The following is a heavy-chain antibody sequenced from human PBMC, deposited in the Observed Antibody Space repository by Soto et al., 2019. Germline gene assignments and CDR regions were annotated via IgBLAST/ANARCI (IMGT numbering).Heavy chain of an antibody. V-gene: IGHV4-34*01. CDR3: AKRKGSGSYYNAYYFDY. CDR2: INHSGST. D-gene: IGHD3-10*01. Sequence: QVQLQQWGAGLLKPSETLSLTCAVYGGSFSGYYWSWIRQPPGKGLEWIGEINHSGSTNYNPSLKSRVTISVDTSKNQFSRKLSSVTAADTAVYYCAKRKGSGSYYNAYYFDYWGQGTLVTVSS. CDR1: GGSFSGYY. J-gene: IGHJ4*02.